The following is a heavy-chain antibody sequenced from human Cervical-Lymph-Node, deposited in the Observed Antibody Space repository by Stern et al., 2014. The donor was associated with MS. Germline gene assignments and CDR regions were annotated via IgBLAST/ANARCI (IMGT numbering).Heavy chain of an antibody. J-gene: IGHJ4*02. CDR3: ASGTGSKRPTGNY. CDR1: GYTFTSHY. D-gene: IGHD3/OR15-3a*01. CDR2: INPSGGRA. Sequence: VQLVESGAEVKKPGASVKVSCKASGYTFTSHYMHWVRQAPGQGLEWVGVINPSGGRASYAQKFQGRVTMTRDTSTSTVYMELSSLRSEDTAVYYCASGTGSKRPTGNYWGQGTLVTVSS. V-gene: IGHV1-46*01.